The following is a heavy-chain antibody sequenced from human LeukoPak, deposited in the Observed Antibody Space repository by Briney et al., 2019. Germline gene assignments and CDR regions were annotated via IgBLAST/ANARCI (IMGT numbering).Heavy chain of an antibody. CDR2: INPNSGGT. V-gene: IGHV1-2*06. CDR1: GYTFTGYY. J-gene: IGHJ4*02. D-gene: IGHD2-8*01. CDR3: ARVSCTNGVCHYRDFDY. Sequence: ASVKVSCKASGYTFTGYYMHWVRQAPGQGLEWMGRINPNSGGTNYAQKFQGRVTMTRDTSISTAYMELSRLRSDGTAVYYCARVSCTNGVCHYRDFDYWGQGTLVTVSS.